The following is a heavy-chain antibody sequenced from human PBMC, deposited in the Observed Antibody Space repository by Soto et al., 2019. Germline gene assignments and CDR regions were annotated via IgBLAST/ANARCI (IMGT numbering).Heavy chain of an antibody. CDR3: ARLGGYCSGGSCPYGMDV. J-gene: IGHJ6*02. Sequence: PGGSLRLSCAASGFTFSSYSMNWVRQAPGKGLEWVSSISSSSSYIYYADSVKGRFTISRDNAKNSLYLQMNSPRAEDTAVYYCARLGGYCSGGSCPYGMDVWGQGTTVTVSS. CDR1: GFTFSSYS. V-gene: IGHV3-21*01. D-gene: IGHD2-15*01. CDR2: ISSSSSYI.